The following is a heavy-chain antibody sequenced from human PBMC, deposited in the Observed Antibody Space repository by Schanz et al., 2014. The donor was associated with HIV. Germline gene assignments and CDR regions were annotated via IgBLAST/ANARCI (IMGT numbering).Heavy chain of an antibody. Sequence: QVQLVESGGGVVQPGWSLRLSCVGSGFTFRKYGMHWVRQGPGKGLQWLASISFDGSNKYYGDSVKGRFTISRDNSKNTVYLDMNNLRSEDTAMYYCGKDGSRKVRFLEGPGWYSESWGRGTRVTASS. CDR2: ISFDGSNK. V-gene: IGHV3-30*18. CDR3: GKDGSRKVRFLEGPGWYSES. J-gene: IGHJ4*01. CDR1: GFTFRKYG. D-gene: IGHD3-3*01.